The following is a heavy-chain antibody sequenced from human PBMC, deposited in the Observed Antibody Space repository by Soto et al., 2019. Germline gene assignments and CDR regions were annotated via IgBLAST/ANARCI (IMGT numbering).Heavy chain of an antibody. CDR3: ARDKPASNGVVITHRYYYGMDV. J-gene: IGHJ6*02. CDR1: GDSVSSNSAA. CDR2: TYYRSKWYN. D-gene: IGHD3-3*01. V-gene: IGHV6-1*01. Sequence: PSQTLSLTCAISGDSVSSNSAAWNWIRQSPSRGLEWLGRTYYRSKWYNDYAVSVKSRITINPDTSKNQFSLQLNSVTPGDTAVYYCARDKPASNGVVITHRYYYGMDVWGQGTTVTVSS.